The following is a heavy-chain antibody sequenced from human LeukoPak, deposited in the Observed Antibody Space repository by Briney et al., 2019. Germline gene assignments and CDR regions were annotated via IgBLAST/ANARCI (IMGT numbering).Heavy chain of an antibody. J-gene: IGHJ4*02. Sequence: PGGSLRLSCTASGFTFSNYAMSWVRQAPGKGLECVSAISGSGGSTFNADSVKGRFTISRDNSKNTLYLQMNSLRAEDTAVYYCAKDVFELYDIYDHWGQGTLVTVSS. CDR1: GFTFSNYA. D-gene: IGHD3-9*01. V-gene: IGHV3-23*01. CDR2: ISGSGGST. CDR3: AKDVFELYDIYDH.